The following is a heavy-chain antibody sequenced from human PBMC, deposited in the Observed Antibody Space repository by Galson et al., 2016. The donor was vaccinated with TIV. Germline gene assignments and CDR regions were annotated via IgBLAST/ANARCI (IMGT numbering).Heavy chain of an antibody. V-gene: IGHV1-18*01. D-gene: IGHD6-19*01. CDR1: GYFFNSYG. J-gene: IGHJ4*02. CDR2: ISGYNGNA. Sequence: SVKVSCKASGYFFNSYGLTWLRQAPGQGLEWMGLISGYNGNANYAQKFQGRVTMTTDTSTSTSYLELRNLRSDDTATYFCVRKAGSGWYDYWGQGTLVTVSS. CDR3: VRKAGSGWYDY.